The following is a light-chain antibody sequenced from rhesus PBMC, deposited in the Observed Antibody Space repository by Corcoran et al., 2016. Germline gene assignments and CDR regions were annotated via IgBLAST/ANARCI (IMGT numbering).Light chain of an antibody. J-gene: IGKJ2*01. CDR1: QSLLHSDGYTY. Sequence: DIVMTQTPLSLSVIPGEPASISCRSSQSLLHSDGYTYLDWYLQKPGQSPQLLIYLGSERASGVPVRFRGRESGNFFTLKISRVEAEDVGISCYMQTTHLPSGFGRGTRVEI. CDR2: LGS. V-gene: IGKV2-78*01. CDR3: MQTTHLPSG.